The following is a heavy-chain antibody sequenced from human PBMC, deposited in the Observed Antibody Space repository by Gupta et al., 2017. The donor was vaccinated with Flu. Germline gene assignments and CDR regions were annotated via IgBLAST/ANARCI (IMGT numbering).Heavy chain of an antibody. CDR3: ARDTAQTPGMAVSGIDY. Sequence: GKGLEWVSAVSWSSGKIVYADSVKGRFTISRDNAKNSLYLQMNSLRPEDTALYYCARDTAQTPGMAVSGIDYCGQGTLVSVSS. J-gene: IGHJ4*02. CDR2: VSWSSGKI. V-gene: IGHV3-9*01. D-gene: IGHD6-19*01.